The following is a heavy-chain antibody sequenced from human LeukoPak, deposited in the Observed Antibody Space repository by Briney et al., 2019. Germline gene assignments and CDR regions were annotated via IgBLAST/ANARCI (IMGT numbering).Heavy chain of an antibody. J-gene: IGHJ6*03. CDR1: GGTFSSYA. CDR2: IIPIFGTA. V-gene: IGHV1-69*05. CDR3: ARDPVSGVVAATVYYYYMDV. D-gene: IGHD2-15*01. Sequence: SVKVSCKASGGTFSSYAISRVRQAPGQGLEWMGRIIPIFGTANYAQKFQGRVTITTEESTSTAYMELSSLRSEDTAVYYCARDPVSGVVAATVYYYYMDVWGKGTTVTVSS.